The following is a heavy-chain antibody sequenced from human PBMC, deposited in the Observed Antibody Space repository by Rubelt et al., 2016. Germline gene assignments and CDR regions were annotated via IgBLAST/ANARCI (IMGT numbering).Heavy chain of an antibody. V-gene: IGHV4-59*11. CDR3: ARGGVNWNYDY. CDR2: IYYSGST. J-gene: IGHJ4*02. Sequence: QVQLQESGPGLVKPSETLSLTCTVSGGSISSHYWSWIRQPPGKGLEWIAYIYYSGSTNYNPSLKSRVTISVDTSKNQFSLKVSSVTAADTAVYYCARGGVNWNYDYWGQGTLVTVSS. D-gene: IGHD1-7*01. CDR1: GGSISSHY.